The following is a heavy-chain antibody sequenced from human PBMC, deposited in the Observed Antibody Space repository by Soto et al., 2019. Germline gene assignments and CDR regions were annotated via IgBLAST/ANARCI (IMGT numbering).Heavy chain of an antibody. J-gene: IGHJ4*02. Sequence: GGSLRLSCAASGFTFSSYAMSWVRQAPGKGLEWVSAISGSGGSTYYADSVKGRFTISRDNSKNTLYLQMNSLRAEDTAVSYCANSLRLVDYFDYWGQGTLVTVSS. D-gene: IGHD3-9*01. CDR1: GFTFSSYA. V-gene: IGHV3-23*01. CDR3: ANSLRLVDYFDY. CDR2: ISGSGGST.